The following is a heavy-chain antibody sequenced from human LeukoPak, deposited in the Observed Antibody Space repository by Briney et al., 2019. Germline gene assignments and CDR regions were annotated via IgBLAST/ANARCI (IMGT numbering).Heavy chain of an antibody. Sequence: SQTLSLTCTVSGGSISSGGYYWSWIRQHPGKGLEWIGYIYYSGSTYYNPSLKSRVTISVDTSKNQFSLKLSSVTAADTAVYYCARGMAIEGYCSGGSCYYFDYWGQGTLVTVSS. D-gene: IGHD2-15*01. CDR3: ARGMAIEGYCSGGSCYYFDY. CDR2: IYYSGST. J-gene: IGHJ4*02. CDR1: GGSISSGGYY. V-gene: IGHV4-31*03.